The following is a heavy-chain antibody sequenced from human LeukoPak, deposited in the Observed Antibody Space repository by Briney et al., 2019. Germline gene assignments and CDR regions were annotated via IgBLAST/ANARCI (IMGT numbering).Heavy chain of an antibody. V-gene: IGHV4-4*07. CDR3: ARGKVVAGTPGQNSWDY. J-gene: IGHJ4*02. CDR2: IHTSGST. D-gene: IGHD6-19*01. Sequence: PSETLSLTCTVSGGSISRYYWNWIRQPAGKGLEWIGRIHTSGSTNYNPSLKSRVTVSVDTSKNQFSMKLSSVTAADTAVYYCARGKVVAGTPGQNSWDYWGQGTLVTVPS. CDR1: GGSISRYY.